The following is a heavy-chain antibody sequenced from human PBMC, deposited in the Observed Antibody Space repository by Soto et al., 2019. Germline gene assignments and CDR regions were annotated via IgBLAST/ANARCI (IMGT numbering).Heavy chain of an antibody. D-gene: IGHD3-9*01. CDR2: IYSGGST. J-gene: IGHJ4*02. Sequence: GGSLRLSCAASGFTVSSNYMSWVRQAPGKGLEWVSVIYSGGSTYYADAVKCRCTISRHNSKNTLYLQMNSLRAEDTAVYYCARVHRDYDILTGYLYYFDYWGQGTLVTVSS. CDR1: GFTVSSNY. CDR3: ARVHRDYDILTGYLYYFDY. V-gene: IGHV3-66*01.